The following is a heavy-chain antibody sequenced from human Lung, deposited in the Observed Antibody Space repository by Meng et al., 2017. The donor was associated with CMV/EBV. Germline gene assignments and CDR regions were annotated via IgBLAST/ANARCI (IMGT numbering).Heavy chain of an antibody. D-gene: IGHD6-13*01. J-gene: IGHJ4*02. CDR3: ARAPSPQQLVFDY. CDR2: ISAYNGNT. Sequence: VQVEPSGAEVKKPGASGKVSCKSSGYTFTSYGISWVRQAPGQGLEWMGWISAYNGNTNYAQKLQGRVTMTTDTSTSTAYMELRSLRSDDTAVYYCARAPSPQQLVFDYWGQGTLVTVSS. CDR1: GYTFTSYG. V-gene: IGHV1-18*01.